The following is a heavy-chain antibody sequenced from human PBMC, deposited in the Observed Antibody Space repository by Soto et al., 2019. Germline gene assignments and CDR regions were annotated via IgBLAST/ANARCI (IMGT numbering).Heavy chain of an antibody. CDR3: AKVRYSYGDYYGMDV. CDR2: ISGSGGST. Sequence: LRLSCAASGFTFSSYAMSWVRQAPGKGLEWVSAISGSGGSTYYADSVKGRFTISRDNSKNTLYLQMNSLRAEDTAVYYCAKVRYSYGDYYGMDVWGQGTTVTVSS. CDR1: GFTFSSYA. D-gene: IGHD5-18*01. J-gene: IGHJ6*02. V-gene: IGHV3-23*01.